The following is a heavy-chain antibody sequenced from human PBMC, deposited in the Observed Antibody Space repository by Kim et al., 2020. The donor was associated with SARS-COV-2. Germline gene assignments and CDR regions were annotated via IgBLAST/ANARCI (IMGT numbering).Heavy chain of an antibody. D-gene: IGHD3-10*01. J-gene: IGHJ6*02. CDR2: IRSKAYGGTT. Sequence: GGSLRLSCTASGFTFGDYAMSWVRQAPGKGLEWVGFIRSKAYGGTTEYAASVKGRFTISRDDYKSIAYLQMNSLKTEDTAVYYCTRDYYYGSGSYYLMYYYYGMDVWGQGTTVTAS. V-gene: IGHV3-49*04. CDR3: TRDYYYGSGSYYLMYYYYGMDV. CDR1: GFTFGDYA.